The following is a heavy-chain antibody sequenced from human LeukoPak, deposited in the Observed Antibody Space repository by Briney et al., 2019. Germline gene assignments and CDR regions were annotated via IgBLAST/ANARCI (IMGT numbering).Heavy chain of an antibody. V-gene: IGHV3-7*03. D-gene: IGHD2-15*01. Sequence: AGGSLRLSCAASGFTFSSYWMSWVRQAPGKGLEWVANIKQDGSEKYYVDSVEGRFTISRDNAKNSLYLQMNSLRAEDTAVYYCVKGTMAGRRGGYWGQGTLVTVSS. CDR2: IKQDGSEK. J-gene: IGHJ4*02. CDR3: VKGTMAGRRGGY. CDR1: GFTFSSYW.